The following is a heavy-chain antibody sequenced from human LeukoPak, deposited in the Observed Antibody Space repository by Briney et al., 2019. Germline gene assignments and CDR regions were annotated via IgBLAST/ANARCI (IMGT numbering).Heavy chain of an antibody. V-gene: IGHV3-7*01. CDR2: IKQDGSAK. Sequence: PGGSLRLSCAASGFTFSSYWMSWVRQAPGKGLEWMANIKQDGSAKYYVDSVKGRFTISRDNAKNSLYLQMDSLRVEDAAVYYCARDGPDSSSSDFDYWGQGTLVTVSS. CDR3: ARDGPDSSSSDFDY. CDR1: GFTFSSYW. J-gene: IGHJ4*02. D-gene: IGHD6-6*01.